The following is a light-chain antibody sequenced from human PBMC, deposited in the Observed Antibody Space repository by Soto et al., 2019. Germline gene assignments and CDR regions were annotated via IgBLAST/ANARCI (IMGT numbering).Light chain of an antibody. CDR1: QDIDFY. J-gene: IGKJ5*01. V-gene: IGKV1-39*01. Sequence: DIPLSQSPSALSASLGCRGTITCCEGQDIDFYLNWYQHKPGKAPKLLIYAASTLQAGVPSRFSGSGSGTDFTLTISIQEPEDLAVYYCQQYGRPITFGQGTRL. CDR3: QQYGRPIT. CDR2: AAS.